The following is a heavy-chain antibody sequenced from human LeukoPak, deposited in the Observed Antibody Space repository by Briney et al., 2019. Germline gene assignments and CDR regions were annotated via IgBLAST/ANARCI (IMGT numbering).Heavy chain of an antibody. Sequence: GGSLRLSCAAYDYAMHWVRQAPGKGLEWVSGISWNSGSIGYADSVKGRFTISRDNSKNTLYLQMNSLRAEDTAVYYCANSLVYYFDYWGQGTLVTVSS. CDR1: DYA. V-gene: IGHV3-9*01. J-gene: IGHJ4*02. D-gene: IGHD3-16*01. CDR2: ISWNSGSI. CDR3: ANSLVYYFDY.